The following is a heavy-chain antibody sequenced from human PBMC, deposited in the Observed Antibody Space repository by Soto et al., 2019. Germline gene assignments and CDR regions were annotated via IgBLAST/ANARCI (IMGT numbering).Heavy chain of an antibody. CDR3: AREGIAAALDY. Sequence: EVQLVESGGGLVKPGGSPRLSCAASGFTFSSYSMKWVRQAPGKGLEWVSSISSSSSYIYYADSVKGRFTITRDNAKNSLYLQVNRLRAEDTAVYYCAREGIAAALDYWGQGTLVTVSS. CDR2: ISSSSSYI. V-gene: IGHV3-21*01. D-gene: IGHD6-13*01. J-gene: IGHJ4*02. CDR1: GFTFSSYS.